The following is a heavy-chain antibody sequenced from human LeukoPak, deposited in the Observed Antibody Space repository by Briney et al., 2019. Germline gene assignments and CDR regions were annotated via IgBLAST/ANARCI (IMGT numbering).Heavy chain of an antibody. Sequence: GGSLRLSCAASGFTFSDYYINWIRQAPGKGLEWVSYISSSGSTRYYADSVKGRFTISRDNAKNSLYLQMNSLRAEDTAVYYCARGRVRTFGEVIVSRYYYMDVWGKGTTVTVSS. J-gene: IGHJ6*03. D-gene: IGHD3-16*02. CDR3: ARGRVRTFGEVIVSRYYYMDV. CDR2: ISSSGSTR. CDR1: GFTFSDYY. V-gene: IGHV3-11*04.